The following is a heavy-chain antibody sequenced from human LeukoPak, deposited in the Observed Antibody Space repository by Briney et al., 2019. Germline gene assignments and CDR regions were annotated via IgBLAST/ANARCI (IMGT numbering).Heavy chain of an antibody. V-gene: IGHV3-66*01. D-gene: IGHD3-16*01. J-gene: IGHJ5*02. CDR2: IYSGGST. CDR1: GFTVSSNY. Sequence: PGGSLRLSCAASGFTVSSNYMSWVRQAPGKGLEWVSVIYSGGSTYYADSVKGRFTISRDNSKNTLYLQMNSLRAEDTAVYYCARTRTLPIAGGFDTWGQGSLVTVSS. CDR3: ARTRTLPIAGGFDT.